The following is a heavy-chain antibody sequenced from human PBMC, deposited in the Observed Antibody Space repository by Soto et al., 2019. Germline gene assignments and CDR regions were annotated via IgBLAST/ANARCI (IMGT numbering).Heavy chain of an antibody. Sequence: EVPLVESGGGLVQPGRSLTLSCVASGFTFDDYAMHWFRQAPGEGLEWVSGVSWNGGSINYVGSVKGRFTISRDNAKKSLYLQMNSLRPEDTALYYCGRIDYWGQGTLVTVPS. CDR3: GRIDY. CDR2: VSWNGGSI. V-gene: IGHV3-9*01. J-gene: IGHJ4*02. CDR1: GFTFDDYA.